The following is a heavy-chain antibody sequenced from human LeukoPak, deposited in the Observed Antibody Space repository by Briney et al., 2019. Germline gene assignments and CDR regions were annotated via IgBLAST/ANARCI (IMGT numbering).Heavy chain of an antibody. CDR2: ISYGGSNK. J-gene: IGHJ4*02. D-gene: IGHD2-21*02. V-gene: IGHV3-30-3*01. CDR1: GFTFSSYA. CDR3: ARDCGGDCWFDY. Sequence: GRSLRLSCAASGFTFSSYAMHWVRQAPGKGLEWVAVISYGGSNKYYADSVKGRFTISRDNSKNTLYLQMNSLRAEDTAVYYCARDCGGDCWFDYWGQGTLVTVSS.